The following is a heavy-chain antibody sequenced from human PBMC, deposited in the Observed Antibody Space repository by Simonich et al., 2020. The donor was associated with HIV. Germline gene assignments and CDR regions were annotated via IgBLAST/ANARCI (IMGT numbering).Heavy chain of an antibody. V-gene: IGHV4-34*01. CDR2: INHSGSH. CDR3: ASGASSNSGARDYYYYYGMDV. Sequence: QVQLQQWGAGLLKPSETLSLTCAVYGGSFSAYYWSWIRQPPGKGLEWIGEINHSGSHTYTASLKSRVTISVDSSKNQCSLKLSSVTAADAAVYYCASGASSNSGARDYYYYYGMDVWGQGTTVTVSS. J-gene: IGHJ6*02. CDR1: GGSFSAYY.